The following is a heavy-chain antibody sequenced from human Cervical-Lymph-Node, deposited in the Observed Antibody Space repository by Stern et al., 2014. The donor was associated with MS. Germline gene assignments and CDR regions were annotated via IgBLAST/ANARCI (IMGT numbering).Heavy chain of an antibody. J-gene: IGHJ6*02. CDR1: GFSLRNAW. V-gene: IGHV3-15*01. CDR3: TTRLSYHHRSGQVLTVGDV. D-gene: IGHD3-22*01. CDR2: IKSETDGWAT. Sequence: EVQLVESGGGLVKPGGSLRLSCAAAGFSLRNAWMTWVRQAPGKGLEWVGRIKSETDGWATAYAASVKGRFNISRDDSKNTLHVQMNSLKTEDTGVYYCTTRLSYHHRSGQVLTVGDVWGLGTTVTVSS.